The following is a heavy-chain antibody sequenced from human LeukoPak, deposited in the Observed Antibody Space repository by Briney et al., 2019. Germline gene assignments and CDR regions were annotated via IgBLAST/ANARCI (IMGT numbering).Heavy chain of an antibody. CDR1: GFTFSSYW. CDR2: INSDGSST. V-gene: IGHV3-74*01. CDR3: ARGWGFTSGGY. D-gene: IGHD3-16*01. Sequence: GGSLRLSCAASGFTFSSYWMHWVRQAPGKGLVWVSGINSDGSSTRYADSVKGRFTISRDNAKNTLYLQMNSLRAEDTAVYYCARGWGFTSGGYWGQGTLVTVSS. J-gene: IGHJ4*02.